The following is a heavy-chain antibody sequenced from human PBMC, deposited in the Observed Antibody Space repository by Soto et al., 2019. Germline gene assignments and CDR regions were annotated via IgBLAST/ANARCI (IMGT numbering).Heavy chain of an antibody. CDR3: ARVGQQLARGVTGPDP. CDR2: ISSSSSTI. J-gene: IGHJ5*02. D-gene: IGHD6-13*01. V-gene: IGHV3-48*02. CDR1: GFTFSSYS. Sequence: EVQLVESGGGLVQPGGSLRLSCAASGFTFSSYSMNWVRQSPGKGLELVSYISSSSSTIYYSDSVKGRFTISRDNAKNSLYLQMNSLRDEDTAVYYCARVGQQLARGVTGPDPWGQGTLVTVSS.